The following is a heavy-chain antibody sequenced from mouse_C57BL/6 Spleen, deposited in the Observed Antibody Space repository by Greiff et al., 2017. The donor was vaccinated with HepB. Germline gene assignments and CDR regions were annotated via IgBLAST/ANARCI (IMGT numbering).Heavy chain of an antibody. D-gene: IGHD4-1*02. J-gene: IGHJ4*01. V-gene: IGHV1-59*01. CDR1: GYTFTSYW. CDR3: ARSPNWDGAMDY. CDR2: IDPSDSYT. Sequence: QVQLQQPGAELVRPGTSVKLSCKASGYTFTSYWMHWVKQRPGQGLEWIGVIDPSDSYTNYNQKFKGKATLTVATSSSTAYMQLSSLTSEDSAVYYCARSPNWDGAMDYWGQGTSVTVSS.